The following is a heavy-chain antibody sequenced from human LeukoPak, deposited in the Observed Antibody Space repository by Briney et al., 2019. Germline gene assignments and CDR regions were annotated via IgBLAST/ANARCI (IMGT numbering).Heavy chain of an antibody. J-gene: IGHJ4*02. V-gene: IGHV3-30*04. CDR1: GFTFSSYA. Sequence: GGSLRLSCAASGFTFSSYAMHWVRQAPGKGLEWVAVISYDGSNKYYADSVKGRFTISRDNSKNTLYLQMNSLRAEDTAVYYCAKDHSSGWPYCFPYWGQGTLVTVSS. CDR2: ISYDGSNK. D-gene: IGHD6-19*01. CDR3: AKDHSSGWPYCFPY.